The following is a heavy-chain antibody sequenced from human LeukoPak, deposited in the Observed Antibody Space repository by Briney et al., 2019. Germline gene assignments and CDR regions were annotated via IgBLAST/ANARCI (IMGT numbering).Heavy chain of an antibody. CDR2: IYYSGST. V-gene: IGHV4-59*01. D-gene: IGHD6-13*01. CDR3: ARDGGYSSSWPYYYYGMDV. CDR1: GGSISSYY. Sequence: SETLSLTCTVSGGSISSYYWSWIRQPPGKGLEWIGYIYYSGSTNYNPPLKSRVTISVDTSKNQFSLKLSSVTAADTAVYYCARDGGYSSSWPYYYYGMDVWGQGTTVTVSS. J-gene: IGHJ6*02.